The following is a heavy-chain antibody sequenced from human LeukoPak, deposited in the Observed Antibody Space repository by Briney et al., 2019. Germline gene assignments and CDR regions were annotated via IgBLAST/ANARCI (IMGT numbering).Heavy chain of an antibody. Sequence: GRSLRLSCAASGFTFSTYALHWVRQAPGKGLEWVAVISYDGSNKYYADSVKGRFTISRDNSKNTLYLQLNSLRAEDTAVYYCARGIGGYCSSTSCYTAHVYYYYYGMDVWGQGTTVTVSS. CDR2: ISYDGSNK. CDR3: ARGIGGYCSSTSCYTAHVYYYYYGMDV. D-gene: IGHD2-2*02. CDR1: GFTFSTYA. V-gene: IGHV3-30*04. J-gene: IGHJ6*02.